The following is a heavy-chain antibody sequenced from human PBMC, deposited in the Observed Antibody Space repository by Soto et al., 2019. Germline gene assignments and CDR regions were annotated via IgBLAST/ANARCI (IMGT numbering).Heavy chain of an antibody. CDR3: AREGVSGEQLERPGGWFDP. J-gene: IGHJ5*02. CDR2: IIPILGIA. Sequence: QVQLVQSGAEVKKPGSSVKVSCKASGGTFSSYTISWVRQAPGQGLEWMGRIIPILGIANYAQKFQGRVTITADKSTSTAYMELSSLRSEDTAGYYCAREGVSGEQLERPGGWFDPWGQGTLVTVSS. V-gene: IGHV1-69*08. D-gene: IGHD1-1*01. CDR1: GGTFSSYT.